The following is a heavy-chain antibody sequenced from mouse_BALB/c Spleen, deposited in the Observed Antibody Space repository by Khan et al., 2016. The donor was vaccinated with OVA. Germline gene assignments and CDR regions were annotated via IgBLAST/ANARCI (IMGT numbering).Heavy chain of an antibody. Sequence: EVQLQQSGPELVKPGDSMKISCKASDYSFTDYTMNWVKQSHGKNLEWIGLINPYNGVSNYNQKFKGKATLTVDKSSSTASMELLRLTSEDSAVVDCARSGYGGFAYWGQGTLVTVSA. CDR2: INPYNGVS. J-gene: IGHJ3*01. D-gene: IGHD1-2*01. CDR3: ARSGYGGFAY. V-gene: IGHV1-18*01. CDR1: DYSFTDYT.